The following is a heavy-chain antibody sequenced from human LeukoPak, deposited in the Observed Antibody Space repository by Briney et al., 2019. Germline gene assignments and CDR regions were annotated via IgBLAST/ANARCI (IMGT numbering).Heavy chain of an antibody. J-gene: IGHJ4*02. CDR3: AKGVGYGSGSYLDY. D-gene: IGHD3-10*01. CDR1: GFTFSSYA. CDR2: ISGSGGST. Sequence: GGSLRLSCAASGFTFSSYAMSWVRQAPGKGLEWVSAISGSGGSTYYADSVKGRFTISRDNSKSTLYLQMNSLRAEDTAVYYCAKGVGYGSGSYLDYWGQGTLVTVSS. V-gene: IGHV3-23*01.